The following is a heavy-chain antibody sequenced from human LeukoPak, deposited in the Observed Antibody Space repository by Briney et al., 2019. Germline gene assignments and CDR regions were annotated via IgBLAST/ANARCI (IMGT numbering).Heavy chain of an antibody. V-gene: IGHV4-34*01. CDR1: GGSFSGYY. J-gene: IGHJ4*02. CDR2: INHSGST. Sequence: SETLSLTCAVYGGSFSGYYWSWIRQPPGKGLEWIGEINHSGSTNYNPSLKSRVTISVDTSKNQFSLKLSSVTAADTAVYYCAGEAVAARRSIDYWGQGTLVTVSS. CDR3: AGEAVAARRSIDY. D-gene: IGHD6-6*01.